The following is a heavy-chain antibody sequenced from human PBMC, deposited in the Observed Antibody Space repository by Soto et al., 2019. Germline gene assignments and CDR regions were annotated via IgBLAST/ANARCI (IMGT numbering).Heavy chain of an antibody. Sequence: QVQLVQSGAEVKKPGSSVKVSCKASGGTFSSYAISWVRQAPGQGLEWMGGIIPILGTANYAQKFQGIVTITADKSTSTAYMELSSLRSEDTAVYYCASRVYSSGWYKGLDYYGMDVWGQGTTVTVSS. CDR3: ASRVYSSGWYKGLDYYGMDV. D-gene: IGHD6-19*01. J-gene: IGHJ6*02. CDR2: IIPILGTA. CDR1: GGTFSSYA. V-gene: IGHV1-69*06.